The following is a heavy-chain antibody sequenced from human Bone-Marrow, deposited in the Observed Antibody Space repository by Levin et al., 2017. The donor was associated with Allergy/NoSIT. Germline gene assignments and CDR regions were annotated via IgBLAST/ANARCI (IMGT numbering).Heavy chain of an antibody. CDR1: GFTFSSYA. CDR3: ASGSVVAATGI. CDR2: ISYDGSNK. D-gene: IGHD2-15*01. V-gene: IGHV3-30-3*01. Sequence: PGESLKISCAASGFTFSSYAMHWVRQAPGKGLEWVAVISYDGSNKYYADSVKGRFTISRDNSKNTLYLQMNSLRAEDTAVYYCASGSVVAATGIWGQGTLVTVSS. J-gene: IGHJ4*02.